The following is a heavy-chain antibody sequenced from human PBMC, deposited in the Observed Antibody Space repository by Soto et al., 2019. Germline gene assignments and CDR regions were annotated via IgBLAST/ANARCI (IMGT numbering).Heavy chain of an antibody. D-gene: IGHD4-17*01. J-gene: IGHJ4*02. V-gene: IGHV4-59*01. CDR3: KRVGGYYGDYPNFYY. CDR1: GDSMRSFY. CDR2: IYYSGST. Sequence: SETLSLTCTVYGDSMRSFYWSWIRQPPGKGLEWIGNIYYSGSTNYNPSRKSRVTMSVDMSRNQVSLKLSSVTAADTAVYYCKRVGGYYGDYPNFYYWGQGALVTVSS.